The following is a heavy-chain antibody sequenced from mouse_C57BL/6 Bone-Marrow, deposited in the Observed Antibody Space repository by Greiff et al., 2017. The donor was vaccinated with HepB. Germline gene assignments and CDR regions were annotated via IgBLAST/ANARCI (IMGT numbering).Heavy chain of an antibody. V-gene: IGHV12-3*01. D-gene: IGHD2-5*01. CDR2: ITHSGET. CDR3: AGDRYSNYVFAY. J-gene: IGHJ3*01. Sequence: VQLQESGPGLVKPSQSLFLTCSITGFPITSGYYWIWIRQSPGKPLEWMGYITHSGETFYNPSLQSPISITRETSKNQFFLQLNSVTTEDTAMYYGAGDRYSNYVFAYWGQGTLVTVSA. CDR1: GFPITSGYY.